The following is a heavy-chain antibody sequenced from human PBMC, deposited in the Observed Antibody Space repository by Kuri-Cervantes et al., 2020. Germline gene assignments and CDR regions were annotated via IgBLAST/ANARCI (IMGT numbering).Heavy chain of an antibody. CDR3: ARDNYGSGSYKGAPYYYYYGMDV. CDR2: IYYSGST. V-gene: IGHV4-39*02. Sequence: SETLSLTCTVSGGSISSGSYYWGWIRQPPGKGLGWIGSIYYSGSTYYNPSLKSRVTISVDTSKNQFSLKLSSVTAADTAVYYCARDNYGSGSYKGAPYYYYYGMDVWGQGTTVTVSS. D-gene: IGHD3-10*01. CDR1: GGSISSGSYY. J-gene: IGHJ6*02.